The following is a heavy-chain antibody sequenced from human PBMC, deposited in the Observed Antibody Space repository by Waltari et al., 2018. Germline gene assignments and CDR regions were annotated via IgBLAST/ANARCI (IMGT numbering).Heavy chain of an antibody. Sequence: QVQLQQWGAGLLKPSETLSPTCAVYGGSCSGYYCTWLRQPPGKGLEWFGYIYTSGSTNYNPSLKSRVTISVDTSKNQFSLKLSSVTAADTAVYYCARARGYSYGYYFDYWGQGTLVTVSS. V-gene: IGHV4-34*01. D-gene: IGHD5-18*01. CDR3: ARARGYSYGYYFDY. CDR2: IYTSGST. J-gene: IGHJ4*02. CDR1: GGSCSGYY.